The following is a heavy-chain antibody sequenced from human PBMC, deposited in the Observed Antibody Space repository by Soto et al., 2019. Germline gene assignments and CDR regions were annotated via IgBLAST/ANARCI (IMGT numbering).Heavy chain of an antibody. CDR1: GLPLNYYG. J-gene: IGHJ4*02. Sequence: GGSLRLACSSSGLPLNYYGMHLVRPAPGKGLEQVAASTYVGGTPYYAQSVKGRFTVSRDNSKNTLYLQMGSLRPEDTGTYFCVKDYSHGRFPDYWGQGTLVTVSS. D-gene: IGHD1-26*01. CDR2: STYVGGTP. CDR3: VKDYSHGRFPDY. V-gene: IGHV3-64D*06.